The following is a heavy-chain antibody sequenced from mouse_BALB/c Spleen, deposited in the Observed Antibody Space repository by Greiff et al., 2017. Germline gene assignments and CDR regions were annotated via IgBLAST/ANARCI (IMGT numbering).Heavy chain of an antibody. J-gene: IGHJ4*01. CDR3: VRTTVVPYAMDY. V-gene: IGHV2-9-2*01. CDR2: IWTGGGT. CDR1: GFSLTSYD. D-gene: IGHD1-1*01. Sequence: VQLQQSGPGLVAPSQSLSITCTVSGFSLTSYDISWIRQPPGKGLEWLGVIWTGGGTNYNSAFMSRLSISKDNSKSQVFLKMNSLQTDDTAIYYCVRTTVVPYAMDYWGQGTSVTVSS.